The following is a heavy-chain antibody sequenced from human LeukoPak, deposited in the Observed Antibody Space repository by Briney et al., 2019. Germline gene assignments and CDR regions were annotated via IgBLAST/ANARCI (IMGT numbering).Heavy chain of an antibody. D-gene: IGHD4-11*01. J-gene: IGHJ4*02. CDR3: ARPALTTLEKYYFDY. CDR1: GFTFGSYA. Sequence: PGGSLRLSCAASGFTFGSYATHWVRQAPGKGLEWVAVISYDGSNKYYADSVKGRFTISRDNSKNTLYLQMNSLRAEDTAVYYCARPALTTLEKYYFDYWGQGTLVTVSS. V-gene: IGHV3-30-3*01. CDR2: ISYDGSNK.